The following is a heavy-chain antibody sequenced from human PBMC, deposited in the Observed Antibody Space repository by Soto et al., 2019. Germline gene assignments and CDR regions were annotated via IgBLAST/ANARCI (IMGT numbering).Heavy chain of an antibody. J-gene: IGHJ4*02. D-gene: IGHD6-13*01. V-gene: IGHV3-23*01. Sequence: EVQLLESGGGLVQPGGSLRLSCAVYGFTFSTYAMSWVRQAPGKGLEWVSAMSGSGGSTYYADSVKGRFTISRDNSKNTLYLQMNSLRAEDTALYYCAKSYSSNWYDYFDDWGRGTLVTVSS. CDR2: MSGSGGST. CDR1: GFTFSTYA. CDR3: AKSYSSNWYDYFDD.